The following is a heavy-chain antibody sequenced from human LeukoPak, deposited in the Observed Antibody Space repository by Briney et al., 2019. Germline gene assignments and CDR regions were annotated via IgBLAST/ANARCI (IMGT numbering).Heavy chain of an antibody. V-gene: IGHV4-59*01. CDR2: VYYSGST. J-gene: IGHJ4*02. CDR1: GGSISSYY. D-gene: IGHD3-22*01. CDR3: AREVSGSLDY. Sequence: SETLSLTCTVSGGSISSYYWSRIRQPPGKGLEWIGYVYYSGSTNYNPSLKSRVTISVDTSKNQFSLKLSSVTAADTAVYYCAREVSGSLDYWGQGTLVTVSS.